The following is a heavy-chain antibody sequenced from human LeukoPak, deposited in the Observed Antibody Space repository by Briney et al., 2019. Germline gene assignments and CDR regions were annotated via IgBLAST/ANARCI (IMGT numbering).Heavy chain of an antibody. CDR1: GFTFSNYW. J-gene: IGHJ4*02. CDR3: VRETPYGSLTFDY. D-gene: IGHD3-10*01. Sequence: GGSLRLSCAASGFTFSNYWMSWVRQAPGKGLEWVANTHGSEKYYVDSVKGRFTISRDNAKNSLYLQMNSLRAEDTAVYYCVRETPYGSLTFDYWGQGTLVTVSS. CDR2: THGSEK. V-gene: IGHV3-7*03.